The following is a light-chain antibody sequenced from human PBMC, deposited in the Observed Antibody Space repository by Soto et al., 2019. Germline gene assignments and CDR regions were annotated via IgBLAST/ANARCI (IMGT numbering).Light chain of an antibody. J-gene: IGKJ1*01. V-gene: IGKV1-5*01. CDR2: DTS. Sequence: DIPMTQPACTLSASIGYRVTIACRASQSVSDWLAWYQQKPGNPPKLLIYDTSRLESAVPSRFSASGSGTEFTLTISGLQPDDFATYYCHQYNSYTWTFGQGTKVDI. CDR3: HQYNSYTWT. CDR1: QSVSDW.